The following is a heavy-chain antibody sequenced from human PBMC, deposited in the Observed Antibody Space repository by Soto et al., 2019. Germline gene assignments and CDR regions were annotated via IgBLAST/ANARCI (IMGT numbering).Heavy chain of an antibody. Sequence: PSETLSLTCTVCGDFISSGGYYWSSIRQLPGKGLEWIGYIYSSGTTYYNPSLKSRVTLSVDTSKNQFSLNLSSVTAADTAVYYCARTDSRGYYFAYWGQGTLVTVSS. J-gene: IGHJ4*02. CDR1: GDFISSGGYY. CDR3: ARTDSRGYYFAY. D-gene: IGHD3-22*01. V-gene: IGHV4-31*03. CDR2: IYSSGTT.